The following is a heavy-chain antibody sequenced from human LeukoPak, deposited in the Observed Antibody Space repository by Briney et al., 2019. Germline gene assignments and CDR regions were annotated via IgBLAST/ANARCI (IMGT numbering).Heavy chain of an antibody. Sequence: GGSLRLSCAASEFTFSSYAMSWVRRAPGKGLEGVSTITNSGGTTYSADSVKGRFTISRDNSKNTLYLQMNSLRAEDTAVYYCAKGFGRGMDVWGQGTTVTVSS. V-gene: IGHV3-23*01. D-gene: IGHD3-10*01. CDR1: EFTFSSYA. CDR3: AKGFGRGMDV. CDR2: ITNSGGTT. J-gene: IGHJ6*02.